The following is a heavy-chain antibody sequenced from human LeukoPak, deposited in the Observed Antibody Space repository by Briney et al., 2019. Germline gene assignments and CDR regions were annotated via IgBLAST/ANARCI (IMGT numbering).Heavy chain of an antibody. D-gene: IGHD6-13*01. CDR3: AKDSRDSSSWSLYYYYYGMDV. V-gene: IGHV3-30*18. J-gene: IGHJ6*02. CDR2: ISYDGSNK. Sequence: QPGRSLRLSCAASGFTFSRYAMHWVRQAPGKGLGWVAVISYDGSNKYYAGSVKDRFTISRDNSKNTLYLQMNSLRVEDTAVYYCAKDSRDSSSWSLYYYYYGMDVWGQGTTVTVSS. CDR1: GFTFSRYA.